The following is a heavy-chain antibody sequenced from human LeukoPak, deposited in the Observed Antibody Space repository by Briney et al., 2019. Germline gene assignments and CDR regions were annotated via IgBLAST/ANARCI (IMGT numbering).Heavy chain of an antibody. J-gene: IGHJ4*02. CDR2: IWYDGSNK. CDR1: GFTFSSYG. V-gene: IGHV3-33*01. CDR3: GRDPSIVGATGPDY. D-gene: IGHD1-26*01. Sequence: HPGGSLRLSCAASGFTFSSYGMHWVRQAPGKGLEWVAVIWYDGSNKYYADSVKGRFTISRDNSKNTLYLQMNSLRAEDTAVYYCGRDPSIVGATGPDYWGQGTLVTVSS.